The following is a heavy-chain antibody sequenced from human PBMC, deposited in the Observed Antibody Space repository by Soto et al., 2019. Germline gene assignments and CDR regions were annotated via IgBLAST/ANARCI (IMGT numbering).Heavy chain of an antibody. CDR2: ISAYNGNT. CDR1: GYTFTSYG. Sequence: ASVKVSCKASGYTFTSYGISWVRQAPGQGLEWMGWISAYNGNTNYAQKLQGRVTMTTDTSTTTAYMELRSLRSDDTAVYYCARDTNYYDSSGYPDEWGQGTLVTVSS. CDR3: ARDTNYYDSSGYPDE. D-gene: IGHD3-22*01. J-gene: IGHJ4*02. V-gene: IGHV1-18*01.